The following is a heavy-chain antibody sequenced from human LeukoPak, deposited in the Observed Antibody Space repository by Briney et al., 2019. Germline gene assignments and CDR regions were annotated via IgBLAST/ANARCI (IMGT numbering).Heavy chain of an antibody. Sequence: GGSLRLSCAASGFTFSSYAMSWVRQARGEGLEWVSAISGSGGSTYYADSVKGRFTISRDNSKNTLYLQMNSLRAEDTAVYYCAKVVGPLHPPGLCFDYWGQGTLVTVSS. CDR3: AKVVGPLHPPGLCFDY. CDR1: GFTFSSYA. J-gene: IGHJ4*02. CDR2: ISGSGGST. V-gene: IGHV3-23*01. D-gene: IGHD1-26*01.